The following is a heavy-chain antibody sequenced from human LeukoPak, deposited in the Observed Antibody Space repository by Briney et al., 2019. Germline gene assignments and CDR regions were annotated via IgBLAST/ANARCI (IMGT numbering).Heavy chain of an antibody. Sequence: SETLSLTCGVSGGSVTSTNWWTWVRQPPGKGLEWIGEVHLDGRTNYNPSLKSRVTISIDTSKNQFSLNLSSVTAADTAVYYCARGASGYSYGWGQGTLVTVSS. CDR3: ARGASGYSYG. CDR1: GGSVTSTNW. V-gene: IGHV4-4*02. J-gene: IGHJ4*02. D-gene: IGHD5-18*01. CDR2: VHLDGRT.